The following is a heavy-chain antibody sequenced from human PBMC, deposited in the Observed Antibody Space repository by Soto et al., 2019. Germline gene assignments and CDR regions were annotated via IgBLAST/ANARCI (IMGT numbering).Heavy chain of an antibody. CDR2: INAGNGDT. J-gene: IGHJ4*02. CDR1: GFTFTSYA. D-gene: IGHD6-6*01. V-gene: IGHV1-3*01. Sequence: PGGSLRLSCKASGFTFTSYALHWVRQAPGHRLEWMGWINAGNGDTKYSQTFQDRVTITRDTSASTVYMEMSSLRSEDTTVYYCARDVSSSIDSWGQGTLVTVSS. CDR3: ARDVSSSIDS.